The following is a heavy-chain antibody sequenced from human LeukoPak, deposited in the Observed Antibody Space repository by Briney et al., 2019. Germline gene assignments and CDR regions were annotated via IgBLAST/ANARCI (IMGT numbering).Heavy chain of an antibody. CDR3: TALVPNYDYVWGSYRYNEK. V-gene: IGHV3-15*01. D-gene: IGHD3-16*02. CDR1: GFTFSNAW. CDR2: IKSKTDGATT. J-gene: IGHJ4*02. Sequence: GSLRLSCAASGFTFSNAWMSWVRQAPGKGLEWVGRIKSKTDGATTDYAAPVKGRFAISRDDSRSAIYLQMNSLKTEDTAVYYCTALVPNYDYVWGSYRYNEKWGQGTLVTGSS.